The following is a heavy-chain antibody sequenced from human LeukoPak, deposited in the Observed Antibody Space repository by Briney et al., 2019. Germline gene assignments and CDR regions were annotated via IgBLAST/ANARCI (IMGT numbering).Heavy chain of an antibody. CDR3: ARETPRRGETRDGYR. V-gene: IGHV3-7*01. D-gene: IGHD5-24*01. J-gene: IGHJ4*02. CDR2: IKEDGSET. CDR1: GFTFSTYW. Sequence: GGSLRLSCAASGFTFSTYWMNWVRQVPGKGLECLANIKEDGSETYYADSVKGRFTISRDNPKNLLFLQINSLRVEDTAVYYCARETPRRGETRDGYRWGQGTVVTVSS.